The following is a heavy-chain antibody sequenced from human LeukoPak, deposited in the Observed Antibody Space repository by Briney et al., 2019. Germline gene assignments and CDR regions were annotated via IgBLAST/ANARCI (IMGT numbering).Heavy chain of an antibody. D-gene: IGHD2-2*01. Sequence: GGSLRLSCAASGFTFSDYYMSWIRQAPGKGLEWVSYISSSSSYTNYADSVKGRFTISRDNAKNSLYLQMNSLRAEDTAVYYCARTGNQLLSGYFDYWGQGTLVTVSS. CDR2: ISSSSSYT. V-gene: IGHV3-11*03. CDR1: GFTFSDYY. CDR3: ARTGNQLLSGYFDY. J-gene: IGHJ4*02.